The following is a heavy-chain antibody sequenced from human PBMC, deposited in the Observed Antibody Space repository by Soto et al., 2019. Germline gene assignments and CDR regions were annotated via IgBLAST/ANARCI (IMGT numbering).Heavy chain of an antibody. D-gene: IGHD6-19*01. Sequence: GGSLRLSCAASGFTFSSYWMHWVRQAPGKGLVWVSRINSDGSSTNYADSVKGRFTVSRDNAKNTVYLQMNSLRAEDTAVYYCASGESGIGSSGWYLGYWGQGTLVTVSS. J-gene: IGHJ4*02. V-gene: IGHV3-74*01. CDR3: ASGESGIGSSGWYLGY. CDR1: GFTFSSYW. CDR2: INSDGSST.